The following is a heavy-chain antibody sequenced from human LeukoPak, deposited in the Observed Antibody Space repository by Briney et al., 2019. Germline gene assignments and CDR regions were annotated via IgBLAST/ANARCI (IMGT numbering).Heavy chain of an antibody. D-gene: IGHD2/OR15-2a*01. CDR1: GGSISSGGYY. Sequence: NPSQTLSLTCTVSGGSISSGGYYWSWIRQPPGKGLEWIGYIYHSGSTYFNPSLKSRVTISVDRSKNQFSLKLSSVTAADTAVYYCASSTDILGIDYWGQGTLVAVSS. CDR3: ASSTDILGIDY. CDR2: IYHSGST. J-gene: IGHJ4*02. V-gene: IGHV4-30-2*01.